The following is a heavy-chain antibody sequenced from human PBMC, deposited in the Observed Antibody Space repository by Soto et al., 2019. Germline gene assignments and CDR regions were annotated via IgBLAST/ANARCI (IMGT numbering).Heavy chain of an antibody. CDR2: IWYDGSNK. J-gene: IGHJ4*02. D-gene: IGHD3-22*01. V-gene: IGHV3-33*01. CDR1: GFTFSSYG. Sequence: QVQRVESGGGVVQPGRSLRLSCAASGFTFSSYGMHWVRQAPGKGLEWVAVIWYDGSNKYYADSVKGRFTISRDNSKNTLYLQMNSLRAEDTAVYYCARGRDSSGYPHRPARYFDYWGQGTLVTVSS. CDR3: ARGRDSSGYPHRPARYFDY.